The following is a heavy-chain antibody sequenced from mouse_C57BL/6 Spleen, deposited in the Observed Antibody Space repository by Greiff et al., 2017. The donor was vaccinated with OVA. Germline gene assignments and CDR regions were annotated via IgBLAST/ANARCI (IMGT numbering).Heavy chain of an antibody. CDR1: GYSFTGYY. D-gene: IGHD3-2*02. CDR2: INPSTGGT. Sequence: EVQLQESGPELVKPGASVKISCKASGYSFTGYYMNWVKQSPEKSLEWIGEINPSTGGTTYNQKFKAKATLTVDKSSSTAYMQLKSLTSEDSAVXYCARYSSGYEFNAYWGQGTLVTVSA. CDR3: ARYSSGYEFNAY. J-gene: IGHJ3*01. V-gene: IGHV1-42*01.